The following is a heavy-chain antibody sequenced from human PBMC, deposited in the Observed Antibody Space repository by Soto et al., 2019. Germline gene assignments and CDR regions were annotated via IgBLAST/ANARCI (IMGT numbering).Heavy chain of an antibody. J-gene: IGHJ5*02. CDR1: GFTFNSYA. CDR2: IWYDGSNK. V-gene: IGHV3-33*08. D-gene: IGHD5-18*01. Sequence: QVQLVESGGGVVQPGRSLRLSCAASGFTFNSYAMHWVRQAPGRGLEWVAVIWYDGSNKYYADSVKGRFTISRDNSKNTLYLQMNSLRAEDTAVYYCARGGYSYGPGGGWFDPWGQGTLVTVSS. CDR3: ARGGYSYGPGGGWFDP.